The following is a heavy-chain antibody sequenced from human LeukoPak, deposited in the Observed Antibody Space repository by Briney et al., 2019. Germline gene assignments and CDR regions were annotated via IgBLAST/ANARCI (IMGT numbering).Heavy chain of an antibody. CDR3: ARPSNYGGNSGDFDY. J-gene: IGHJ4*02. CDR1: GGSISSSSYY. Sequence: PSETLSLICTVSGGSISSSSYYWGWIRQPPGKGLEWFGSIYYSGSTYYNPSLKSRVTISVDTSKNQFSLKLSSVTAADTAVYYCARPSNYGGNSGDFDYWGQGTLVTVSS. V-gene: IGHV4-39*01. CDR2: IYYSGST. D-gene: IGHD4-23*01.